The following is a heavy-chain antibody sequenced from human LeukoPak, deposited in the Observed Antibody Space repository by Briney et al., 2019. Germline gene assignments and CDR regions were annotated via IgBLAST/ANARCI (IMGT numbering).Heavy chain of an antibody. Sequence: PGGSLRLSCAASGFTFSDYYMSWIRQAPGKGLERVSYISSSGSTIYYADSVKGRFTISRDNAKNSLYLQMNSLRAEDTAVYYCARDMKMVVTSIDYWGQGTLVTVSS. CDR3: ARDMKMVVTSIDY. CDR2: ISSSGSTI. D-gene: IGHD2-21*02. V-gene: IGHV3-11*04. J-gene: IGHJ4*02. CDR1: GFTFSDYY.